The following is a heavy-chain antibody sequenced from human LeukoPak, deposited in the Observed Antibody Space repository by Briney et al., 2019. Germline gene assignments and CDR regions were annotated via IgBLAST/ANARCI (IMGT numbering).Heavy chain of an antibody. CDR1: GYTFTSYD. CDR2: MNPNSGNT. J-gene: IGHJ4*02. CDR3: ARGRTWIQLWLSY. D-gene: IGHD5-18*01. V-gene: IGHV1-8*01. Sequence: ASVKVSCKASGYTFTSYDINWVRQATGQGLEWMGWMNPNSGNTGYAQKFQGRVTMTRNTSMSTAYMELSSLRSEDTAVYYCARGRTWIQLWLSYWGQGTLVTVSS.